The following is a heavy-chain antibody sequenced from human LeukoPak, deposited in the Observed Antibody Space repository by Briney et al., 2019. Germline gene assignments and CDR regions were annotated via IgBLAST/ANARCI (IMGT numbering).Heavy chain of an antibody. V-gene: IGHV4-59*01. CDR2: IYYSGST. CDR1: GGSISSYY. CDR3: VRILGYCSSTNCFAYFNH. J-gene: IGHJ1*01. Sequence: PSETLSLTCTVSGGSISSYYWSWIRHPPGKGLEWIGYIYYSGSTNYNPSLKSRVTISVDTSKNQFSLKLSSVTAADTAVYNCVRILGYCSSTNCFAYFNHWGQGTLVTVSS. D-gene: IGHD2-2*01.